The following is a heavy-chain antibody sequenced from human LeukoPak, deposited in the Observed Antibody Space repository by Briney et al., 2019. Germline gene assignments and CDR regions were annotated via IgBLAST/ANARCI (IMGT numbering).Heavy chain of an antibody. CDR2: IYTNGST. CDR1: GGSISSGSYY. V-gene: IGHV4-61*02. Sequence: SQTLSLTCTVSGGSISSGSYYWSWIRQPAGKGLEWIGRIYTNGSTNYNPSLKSRVTISVDTSKNQFSLKLSSVTAADTAVYYCAGGLVTPLYNWFDPWGQGTLVTVSS. D-gene: IGHD3-9*01. CDR3: AGGLVTPLYNWFDP. J-gene: IGHJ5*02.